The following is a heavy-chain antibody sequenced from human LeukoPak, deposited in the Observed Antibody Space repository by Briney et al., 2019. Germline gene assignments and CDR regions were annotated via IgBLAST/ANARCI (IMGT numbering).Heavy chain of an antibody. V-gene: IGHV4-39*01. J-gene: IGHJ4*02. CDR3: ARQPLHFDY. Sequence: SETLSLTCTVSGGSISSSSYYWGWIRQPPGKGLEWIGGIYYSGSTYYNPSLKSRVTISVDTSKNQFSLKLSSVTAADTAVYYCARQPLHFDYWGQGTLVTVSS. CDR1: GGSISSSSYY. CDR2: IYYSGST.